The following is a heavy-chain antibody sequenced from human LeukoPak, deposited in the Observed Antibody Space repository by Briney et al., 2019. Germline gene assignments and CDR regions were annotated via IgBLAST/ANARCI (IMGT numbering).Heavy chain of an antibody. D-gene: IGHD5-18*01. CDR3: ARDGDSYGFVFFDY. CDR1: GGSISSSSYY. J-gene: IGHJ4*02. V-gene: IGHV4-39*07. Sequence: SETLSLTCTVSGGSISSSSYYWGWIRQPPGKGLEWIGSIYYSGSTYYNPSLKSRVTISVGTSKNQFSLKLSSVTAADTAVYYCARDGDSYGFVFFDYWGQGTLVTVSS. CDR2: IYYSGST.